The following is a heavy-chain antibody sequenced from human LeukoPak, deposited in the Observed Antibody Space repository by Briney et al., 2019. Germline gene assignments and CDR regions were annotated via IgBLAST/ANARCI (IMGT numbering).Heavy chain of an antibody. D-gene: IGHD3/OR15-3a*01. J-gene: IGHJ3*02. V-gene: IGHV3-74*01. CDR1: GFTFKTYW. CDR3: ARDLNGPVNDVFKM. CDR2: SNSDGSST. Sequence: PGGSLRLSCAASGFTFKTYWMHWVRQAPGKGLVWVSHSNSDGSSTSYADSVRGRFTISRDNAKNTLYLQMNSLRAEDTAVYYCARDLNGPVNDVFKMWNQGTMVTVIS.